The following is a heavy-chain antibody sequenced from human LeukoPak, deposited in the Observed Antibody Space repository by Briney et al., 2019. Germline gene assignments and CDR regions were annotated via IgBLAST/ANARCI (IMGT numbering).Heavy chain of an antibody. Sequence: GGSLRLSCVGTGFTFTNYAMSWFCQAPGKGLEWVSAISYSGGSTYYADSVKGRFTISRDDSKNTLYLQMNSLRAEDTAVYYCAKDRRLPWDYFDSWGQGTLVTV. J-gene: IGHJ4*02. D-gene: IGHD5-18*01. CDR1: GFTFTNYA. CDR2: ISYSGGST. CDR3: AKDRRLPWDYFDS. V-gene: IGHV3-23*01.